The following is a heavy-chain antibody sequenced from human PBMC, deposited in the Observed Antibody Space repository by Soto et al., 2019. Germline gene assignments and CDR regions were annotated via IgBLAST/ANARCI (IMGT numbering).Heavy chain of an antibody. D-gene: IGHD3-9*01. CDR3: ARMGFDWFATYDY. V-gene: IGHV4-61*01. J-gene: IGHJ4*02. Sequence: SETLSLTCTVSGGSVSSGSYYWRWIRQPPGKGLEWIGYIYYSGSTNYNPSLKSRVTISVDTSKNQFSLKLSSVTAADTAVYYCARMGFDWFATYDYWGQGTLVTVSS. CDR1: GGSVSSGSYY. CDR2: IYYSGST.